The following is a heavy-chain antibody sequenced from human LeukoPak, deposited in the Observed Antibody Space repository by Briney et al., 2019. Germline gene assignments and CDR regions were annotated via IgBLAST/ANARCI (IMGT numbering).Heavy chain of an antibody. Sequence: GASVKVSCKASGYTFTGYYMHWVRQAPGQGLEWMGWINPNSGGTNYAQKFQGRVTMTRDTSISTAYMELSRLRSNDTAVYYCARVTAYCGSGTEADYWGQGTLVTVSS. CDR3: ARVTAYCGSGTEADY. CDR2: INPNSGGT. J-gene: IGHJ4*02. V-gene: IGHV1-2*02. D-gene: IGHD3-10*01. CDR1: GYTFTGYY.